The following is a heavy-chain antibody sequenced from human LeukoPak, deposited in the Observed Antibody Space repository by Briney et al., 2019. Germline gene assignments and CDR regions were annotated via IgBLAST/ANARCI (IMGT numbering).Heavy chain of an antibody. CDR3: ARYYYFETYIDS. CDR2: IYATGSA. J-gene: IGHJ4*02. V-gene: IGHV4-31*03. Sequence: PPETLSLTCTVSGGSINNIGYYWTWIRQHPGKGLEWIGYIYATGSANYNPSLKSRLTMSVDTSKNQFSLRLSSVTATDTAVYYCARYYYFETYIDSWGQGTLVTVS. CDR1: GGSINNIGYY. D-gene: IGHD3-3*01.